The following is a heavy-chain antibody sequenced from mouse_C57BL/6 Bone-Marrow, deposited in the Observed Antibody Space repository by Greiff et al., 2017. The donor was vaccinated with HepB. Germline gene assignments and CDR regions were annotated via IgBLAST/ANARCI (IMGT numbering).Heavy chain of an antibody. Sequence: EVQVVESEGGLVQPGSSMKLSCTASGFTFSDYYMAWVRQVPEKGLEWVANINYDGSSTYYLDSLKSRFIISRDNAKNILYLQMSSLKSEDTATYYCARDRDYGSFYWYFDVWGTGTTVTVSS. CDR2: INYDGSST. CDR1: GFTFSDYY. V-gene: IGHV5-16*01. CDR3: ARDRDYGSFYWYFDV. J-gene: IGHJ1*03. D-gene: IGHD2-2*01.